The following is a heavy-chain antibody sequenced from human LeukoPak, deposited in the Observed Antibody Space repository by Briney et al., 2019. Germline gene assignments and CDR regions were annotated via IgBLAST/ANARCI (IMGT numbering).Heavy chain of an antibody. J-gene: IGHJ4*02. D-gene: IGHD2-15*01. CDR3: ARANPPGISFFDY. Sequence: PGGSLRLSCAASGFTFSSYSMNWVRQAPGKGLEWVSSISSSCSSIYYADSVKGRFTISRDNAKNSLYLQMNSLRAEDTAVYYCARANPPGISFFDYWGQGTLVTVSS. CDR1: GFTFSSYS. V-gene: IGHV3-21*01. CDR2: ISSSCSSI.